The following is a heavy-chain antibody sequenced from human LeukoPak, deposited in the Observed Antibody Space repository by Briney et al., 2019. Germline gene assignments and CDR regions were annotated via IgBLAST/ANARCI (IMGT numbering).Heavy chain of an antibody. CDR3: ARGLKLGRSTSLNWFDP. CDR1: GGSFSGYY. Sequence: SETLSLTCAVYGGSFSGYYWSWIRQPPGKGLEWIGEINHSGSTNYNPPLKSRVTISVDTSKNQFSLKLSSVTAADTAVYYCARGLKLGRSTSLNWFDPWGQGTLVTVSS. J-gene: IGHJ5*02. V-gene: IGHV4-34*01. CDR2: INHSGST. D-gene: IGHD2-2*01.